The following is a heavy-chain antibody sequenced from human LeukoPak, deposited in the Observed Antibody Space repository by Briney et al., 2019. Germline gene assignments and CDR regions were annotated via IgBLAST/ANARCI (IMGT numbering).Heavy chain of an antibody. CDR2: IYYSGST. D-gene: IGHD5-12*01. CDR1: GGSISSYY. CDR3: ARSGYSGELDY. V-gene: IGHV4-59*01. Sequence: PSETLSLTCTVSGGSISSYYWSWIRQPPGKGLEWIGYIYYSGSTNYKPSLKSRVTISVDTSKNQFSLKLSSVTAADTAVYYCARSGYSGELDYWGQGTLVTVSS. J-gene: IGHJ4*02.